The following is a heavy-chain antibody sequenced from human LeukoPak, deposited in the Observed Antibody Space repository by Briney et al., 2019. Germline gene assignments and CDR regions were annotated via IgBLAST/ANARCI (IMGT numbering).Heavy chain of an antibody. CDR3: ARRLFYCSSTSCSDAFDI. Sequence: ASVKVSCKASGYTFTGYYMHWVRQAPGQGLEWMGWINPNSGGTNYAQKFQGRVTMTRDTSISTAYMELSRLRSDDTAVYYCARRLFYCSSTSCSDAFDIWGQGTMVTVSS. CDR1: GYTFTGYY. J-gene: IGHJ3*02. CDR2: INPNSGGT. D-gene: IGHD2-2*01. V-gene: IGHV1-2*02.